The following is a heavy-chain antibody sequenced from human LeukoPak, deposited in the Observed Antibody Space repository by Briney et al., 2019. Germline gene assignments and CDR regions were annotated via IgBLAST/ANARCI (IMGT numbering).Heavy chain of an antibody. CDR2: INPSGGST. V-gene: IGHV1-46*01. CDR1: GYTFTSYF. CDR3: AGGLLTGSVGYAFDI. J-gene: IGHJ3*02. Sequence: ASVKVSCKASGYTFTSYFMHWVRQAPGQGLEWMGIINPSGGSTTYTQKFQGRVTITRDTSTSTVYMKLSSVRSEDTAVYYCAGGLLTGSVGYAFDIWGQGTMVTVSS. D-gene: IGHD7-27*01.